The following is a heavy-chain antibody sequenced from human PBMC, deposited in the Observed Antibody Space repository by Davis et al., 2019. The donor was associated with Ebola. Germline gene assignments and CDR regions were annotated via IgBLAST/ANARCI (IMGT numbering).Heavy chain of an antibody. Sequence: PSETLSLTCTVSNGSLYSGSFYWSWIRQPAGKGLEWIGQVYPSGSTNYNPSLKSRLTISVDASKNQFSLNLRSVTAADTDVYYCASLHQIRNRGRDFFDCWGQGTLVTVSS. CDR3: ASLHQIRNRGRDFFDC. V-gene: IGHV4-61*09. CDR1: NGSLYSGSFY. J-gene: IGHJ4*02. D-gene: IGHD1/OR15-1a*01. CDR2: VYPSGST.